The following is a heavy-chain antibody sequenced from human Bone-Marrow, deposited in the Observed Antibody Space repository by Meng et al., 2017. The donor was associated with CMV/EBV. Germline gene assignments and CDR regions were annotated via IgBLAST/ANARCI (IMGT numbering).Heavy chain of an antibody. D-gene: IGHD3-10*01. CDR1: GFTVSSNY. CDR2: IYSGGST. Sequence: GESLKISCAASGFTVSSNYMSWVRQAPGKGLEWVSVIYSGGSTYYADSVKGRFTISRDNSKNTLYLQMNSLRAEDTAVYYCARDPGYFDYWGQGTLVTVSS. V-gene: IGHV3-66*02. J-gene: IGHJ4*02. CDR3: ARDPGYFDY.